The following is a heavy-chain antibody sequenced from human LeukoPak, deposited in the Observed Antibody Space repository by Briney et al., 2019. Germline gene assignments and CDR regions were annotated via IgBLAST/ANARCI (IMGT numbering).Heavy chain of an antibody. CDR3: ARGSYDSLDY. CDR2: IYHSGST. D-gene: IGHD3-10*01. Sequence: SETLSLTCTVSGYSISSGYYWGWIRQPPGKGLEWIGSIYHSGSTYYNPSLKSRVTISVDTSKNQFSLKLSSVTAADTAVYYCARGSYDSLDYWGQGTLVTVSS. V-gene: IGHV4-38-2*02. J-gene: IGHJ4*02. CDR1: GYSISSGYY.